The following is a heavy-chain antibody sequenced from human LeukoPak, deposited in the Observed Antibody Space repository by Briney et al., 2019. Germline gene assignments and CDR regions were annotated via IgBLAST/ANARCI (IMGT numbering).Heavy chain of an antibody. CDR3: ALARSLDY. V-gene: IGHV3-7*03. CDR1: GFTFSSYW. J-gene: IGHJ4*02. Sequence: GGSLRLSCAASGFTFSSYWMTWVRQAPGKGLEWVANIKQDGSEKYYVNSVKGRFTISRDNAKNSLYLQMNSLRVEDTAVYYCALARSLDYWGQGILVTVSS. CDR2: IKQDGSEK.